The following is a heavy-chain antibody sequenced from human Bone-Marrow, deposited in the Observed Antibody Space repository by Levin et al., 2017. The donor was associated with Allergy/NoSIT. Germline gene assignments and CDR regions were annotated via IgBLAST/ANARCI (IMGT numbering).Heavy chain of an antibody. J-gene: IGHJ6*02. Sequence: GGSLRLSCAASGFTFSSYAMHWVRQAPGKGLEWVAVISYDGSNKYYADSVKGRFTISRDNSKNTLYLQMNSLRAEDTAVYYCARDQTYSYYYYYGMDVWGQGTTVTVSS. CDR3: ARDQTYSYYYYYGMDV. V-gene: IGHV3-30-3*01. D-gene: IGHD1-26*01. CDR1: GFTFSSYA. CDR2: ISYDGSNK.